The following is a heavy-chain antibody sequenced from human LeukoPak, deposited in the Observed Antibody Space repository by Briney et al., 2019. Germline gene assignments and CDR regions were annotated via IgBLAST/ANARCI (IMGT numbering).Heavy chain of an antibody. CDR3: ARGRYYYDSSGPHYFDY. CDR2: INHSGST. D-gene: IGHD3-22*01. J-gene: IGHJ4*02. CDR1: GGSFSGYY. V-gene: IGHV4-34*01. Sequence: SETLSLTRAVYGGSFSGYYWSWIRQPPGKGLEWIGEINHSGSTNYNPSLKSRVTISVDTSKNQFSLKLSSVTAADTAVYYCARGRYYYDSSGPHYFDYWGQGTLVTVSS.